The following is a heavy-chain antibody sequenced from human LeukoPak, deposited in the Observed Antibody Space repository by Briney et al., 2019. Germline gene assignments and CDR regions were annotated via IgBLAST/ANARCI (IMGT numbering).Heavy chain of an antibody. CDR2: IFNSGST. V-gene: IGHV4-61*02. CDR1: GRSISSGRYS. CDR3: ARVKNRNYDILTGYYSVSNKDVFDI. Sequence: SETLSLTCTVSGRSISSGRYSSQWIRQPAGKGLEWIGRIFNSGSTNYHPSLSRRVTISLLDTSKNEFSLQLGSVTAADTAMYYCARVKNRNYDILTGYYSVSNKDVFDIWGQGTMVTVSS. J-gene: IGHJ3*02. D-gene: IGHD3-9*01.